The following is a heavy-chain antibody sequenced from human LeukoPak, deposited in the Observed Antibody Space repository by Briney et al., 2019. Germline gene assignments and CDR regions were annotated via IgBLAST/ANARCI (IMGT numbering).Heavy chain of an antibody. J-gene: IGHJ4*02. CDR1: GFTFSSYA. CDR3: AKSTSSWERVDY. Sequence: GGSLRLSCAASGFTFSSYAMSWVRQAPGKGLEWLAGISGSGDVTYHADSVKGRFSISRDNSNNTLYLQMNSLRAEDAAVYYCAKSTSSWERVDYWGQGTLVTVSS. V-gene: IGHV3-23*01. D-gene: IGHD6-13*01. CDR2: ISGSGDVT.